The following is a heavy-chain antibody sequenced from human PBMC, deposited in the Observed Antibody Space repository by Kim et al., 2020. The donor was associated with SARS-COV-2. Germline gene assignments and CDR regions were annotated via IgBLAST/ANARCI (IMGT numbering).Heavy chain of an antibody. D-gene: IGHD2-15*01. J-gene: IGHJ4*01. CDR3: ARGSVFSCRGAYLNY. CDR1: GFTFSSYA. CDR2: ISYDGSNK. V-gene: IGHV3-30-3*01. Sequence: GGSLRLSCAASGFTFSSYAMHWVRQAPGKGLEWVAVISYDGSNKYYADSVKGRFTISRDNSKNTLYLQMNSLRAEDTAVYYCARGSVFSCRGAYLNYCG.